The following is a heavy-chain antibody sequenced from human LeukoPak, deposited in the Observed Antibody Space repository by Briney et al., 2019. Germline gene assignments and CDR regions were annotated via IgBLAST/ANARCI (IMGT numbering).Heavy chain of an antibody. CDR3: ARDIVVVPAATPLGDY. J-gene: IGHJ4*02. D-gene: IGHD2-2*01. Sequence: GGSLRLSCAASGFTFSSYWMHWVRQAPGKGLVWVSRINTDGSSTSYADSVKGRFTISRDNAKNTLYLQMNSLRAEDTAVYYCARDIVVVPAATPLGDYWGQGTLVTVSS. CDR2: INTDGSST. V-gene: IGHV3-74*01. CDR1: GFTFSSYW.